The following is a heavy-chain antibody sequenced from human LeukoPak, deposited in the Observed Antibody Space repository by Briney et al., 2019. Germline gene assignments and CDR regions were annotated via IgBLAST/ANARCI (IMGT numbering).Heavy chain of an antibody. Sequence: ASVKVSCKASGYTFTGYYIHWVRQATGQGLEWIGWINPNSGVSDYAQEIHGRVTSARDTSITSSYKELSSRGADEAADYYCARELRGGTFDYWGQGTLVTVSS. V-gene: IGHV1-2*02. J-gene: IGHJ4*02. CDR2: INPNSGVS. CDR3: ARELRGGTFDY. CDR1: GYTFTGYY. D-gene: IGHD3-10*01.